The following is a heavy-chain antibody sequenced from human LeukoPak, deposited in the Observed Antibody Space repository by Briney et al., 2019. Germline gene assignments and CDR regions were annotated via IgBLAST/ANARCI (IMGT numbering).Heavy chain of an antibody. CDR3: AGNNYASGTFLVY. J-gene: IGHJ4*02. Sequence: EWFSSIYSSGSTDYADSVKGRFTISRDSNKNTMYLQINSLRSDDTAVYYCAGNNYASGTFLVYCGQATLVTVSS. V-gene: IGHV3-66*02. CDR2: IYSSGST. D-gene: IGHD3-10*01.